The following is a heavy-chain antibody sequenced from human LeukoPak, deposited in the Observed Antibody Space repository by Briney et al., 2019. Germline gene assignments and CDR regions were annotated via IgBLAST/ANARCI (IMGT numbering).Heavy chain of an antibody. V-gene: IGHV3-23*01. D-gene: IGHD3-10*01. CDR2: ISASGGST. CDR3: AKVMKGSERLTMVRGVIIKTAGLYYMDV. CDR1: GFTLSSYA. J-gene: IGHJ6*03. Sequence: GGSLRLSCAASGFTLSSYAMSWVRQAPGKGLEWVSSISASGGSTNYADSVKGRFTISRDNSKNTVYLQMNSLRAEDTAVYYCAKVMKGSERLTMVRGVIIKTAGLYYMDVWGKGTTVTVSS.